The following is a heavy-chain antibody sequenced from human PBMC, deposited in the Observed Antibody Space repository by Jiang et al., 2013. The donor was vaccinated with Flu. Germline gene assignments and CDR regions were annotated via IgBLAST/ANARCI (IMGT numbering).Heavy chain of an antibody. CDR3: ARDQTLQYYYGSAFDY. J-gene: IGHJ4*02. Sequence: SGAEVKKPGSSVKVSCKASGGTFSSYAISWVRQAPGQGLEWMGRIIPILGIANYAQKFQGRVTITADKSTSTAYMELSSLRSEDTAVYYCARDQTLQYYYGSAFDYWGQGTLVTVSS. D-gene: IGHD3-10*01. CDR2: IIPILGIA. CDR1: GGTFSSYA. V-gene: IGHV1-69*04.